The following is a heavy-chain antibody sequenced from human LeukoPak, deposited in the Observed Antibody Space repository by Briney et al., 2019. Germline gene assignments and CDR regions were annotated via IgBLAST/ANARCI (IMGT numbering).Heavy chain of an antibody. CDR3: VKDAPLPFDF. Sequence: GGSLRLSCAASGFTFRDFAMSWVRQAPGKGLEWVSAISGDAHSTYYADSLKGRFTLSRDNSKNTLYLQMNSLRAADTATYFCVKDAPLPFDFWGQGALVIVSS. CDR1: GFTFRDFA. CDR2: ISGDAHST. J-gene: IGHJ4*02. V-gene: IGHV3-23*01.